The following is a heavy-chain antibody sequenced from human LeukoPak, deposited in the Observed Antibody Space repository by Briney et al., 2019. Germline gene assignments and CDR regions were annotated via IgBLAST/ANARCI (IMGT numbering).Heavy chain of an antibody. V-gene: IGHV3-21*01. CDR2: MSGGRTYI. D-gene: IGHD6-13*01. CDR3: ARVATGIAAPIDY. J-gene: IGHJ4*02. CDR1: GFTFSSYT. Sequence: GGSLRLSCAASGFTFSSYTMNWVRQAPGTGLEWVSSMSGGRTYIAYADSVTGRFTISRDNAKNSMYLQMHSLRAEDTALYYSARVATGIAAPIDYWGQGTLVTVSS.